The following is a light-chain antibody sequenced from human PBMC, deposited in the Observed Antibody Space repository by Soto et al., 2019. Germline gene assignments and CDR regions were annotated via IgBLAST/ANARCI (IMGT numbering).Light chain of an antibody. J-gene: IGLJ1*01. CDR3: SSYTSSSTPYV. CDR1: SSDVGGYNY. CDR2: EVS. Sequence: QSALTQPASVSGSPGQSITISCTRTSSDVGGYNYVSWYQQHPGKAPKLMIYEVSNRPSRVSNRFSGSKSGNTASLTISGLQAEDEADYYCSSYTSSSTPYVFGTGTKLTVL. V-gene: IGLV2-14*01.